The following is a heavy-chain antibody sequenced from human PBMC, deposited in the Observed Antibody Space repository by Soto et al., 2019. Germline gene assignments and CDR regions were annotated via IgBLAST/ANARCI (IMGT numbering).Heavy chain of an antibody. D-gene: IGHD2-2*02. J-gene: IGHJ6*02. CDR2: IDPSDSQT. V-gene: IGHV5-10-1*01. CDR1: GYSFAGYW. CDR3: ARAPQPAAIHDAGYYYYGMDV. Sequence: PGESLKISCKGSGYSFAGYWITWVRQKPGKGLEWMGRIDPSDSQTYYSPSFRGHVTISATKSITTVFLQWSSLRASDTAMYYCARAPQPAAIHDAGYYYYGMDVWGQGTTVTVSS.